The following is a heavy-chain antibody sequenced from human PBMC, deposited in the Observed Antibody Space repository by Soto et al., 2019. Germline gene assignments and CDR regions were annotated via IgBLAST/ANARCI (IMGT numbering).Heavy chain of an antibody. CDR2: INPSGGST. CDR1: GYTFTSYG. J-gene: IGHJ4*02. CDR3: ARDPGIKYYFDY. V-gene: IGHV1-46*01. D-gene: IGHD1-26*01. Sequence: ASVKVSCKASGYTFTSYGISWVRQAPGQGLEWMGWINPSGGSTSYAQKFQGRVTMTRDTSTSTVYMELSSLRSEDTAVYYCARDPGIKYYFDYWGQGTLVTVSS.